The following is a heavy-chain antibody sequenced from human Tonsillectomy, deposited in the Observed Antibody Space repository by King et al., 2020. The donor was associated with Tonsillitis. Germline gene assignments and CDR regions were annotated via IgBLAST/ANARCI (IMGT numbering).Heavy chain of an antibody. V-gene: IGHV1-2*02. CDR2: VNPDGGGT. CDR1: GYTFNDYY. J-gene: IGHJ1*01. CDR3: ARSYVVVTLAC. D-gene: IGHD3-22*01. Sequence: QVQLVESGAAVKKPGASVKLSCNTSGYTFNDYYIHWVRQAPGHGLEWMGWVNPDGGGTRYAQKFQGRVTVTRDTSIRTAYMELSGLRSDDTAVYYCARSYVVVTLACWGQGTLVTVSS.